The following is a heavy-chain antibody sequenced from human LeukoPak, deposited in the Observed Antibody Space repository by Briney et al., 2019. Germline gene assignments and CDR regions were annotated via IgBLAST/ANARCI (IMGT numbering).Heavy chain of an antibody. CDR3: ARITMAYNWFDP. CDR2: IYYSGST. J-gene: IGHJ5*02. CDR1: GGSISSYY. D-gene: IGHD3-10*01. V-gene: IGHV4-59*08. Sequence: PSETLSLTCTVSGGSISSYYWSWIRQPPGKGLEWIGYIYYSGSTNYNPSLKSRVTISVDTSKNQFSLKLSSVTAADTAVYYCARITMAYNWFDPWGLGTLVTVSS.